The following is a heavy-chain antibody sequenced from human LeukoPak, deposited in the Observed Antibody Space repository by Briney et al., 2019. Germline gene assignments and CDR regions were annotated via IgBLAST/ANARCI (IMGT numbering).Heavy chain of an antibody. D-gene: IGHD1-1*01. CDR2: ISSSSSYI. CDR3: ARDKVGTTGY. Sequence: GGSLRLSCAASGFTFSSYSMNWVRQAPGKGLEWVSSISSSSSYIYYADSVKGRFTISRDNAKNSLYLQMNSLRAEDTAVHYCARDKVGTTGYWGQGTLVTVSS. J-gene: IGHJ4*02. V-gene: IGHV3-21*01. CDR1: GFTFSSYS.